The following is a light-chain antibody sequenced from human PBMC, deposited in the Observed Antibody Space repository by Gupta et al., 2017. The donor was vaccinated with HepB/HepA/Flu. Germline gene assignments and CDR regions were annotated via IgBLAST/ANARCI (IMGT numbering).Light chain of an antibody. CDR3: QQRDSTPPT. CDR2: AAS. J-gene: IGKJ4*01. V-gene: IGKV1-39*01. CDR1: QSISSY. Sequence: DIQMTQSPSSLSASVGDRVTITCRASQSISSYLNWYQQKPGKAPKLLIYAASSFQSGVPSTLTGSGSGTDFTLTISRLQPEDFTTYYCQQRDSTPPTSGGGTKVEIK.